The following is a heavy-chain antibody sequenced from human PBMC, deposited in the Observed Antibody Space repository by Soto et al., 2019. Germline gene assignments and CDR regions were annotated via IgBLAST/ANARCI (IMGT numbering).Heavy chain of an antibody. Sequence: GGSLRLSCAASGFSFHTYGMSWVRQAPGKGLEWVSSISASSRDTFYADSVKGRFTISRDNSKNTLSLQMNSLRGEDTAVYYCAKGALSTNFDYWGQGALVTVSS. CDR1: GFSFHTYG. V-gene: IGHV3-23*01. CDR2: ISASSRDT. D-gene: IGHD3-9*01. J-gene: IGHJ4*02. CDR3: AKGALSTNFDY.